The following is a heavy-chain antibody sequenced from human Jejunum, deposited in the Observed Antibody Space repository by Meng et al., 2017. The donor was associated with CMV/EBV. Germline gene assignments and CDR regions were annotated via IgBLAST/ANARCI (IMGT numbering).Heavy chain of an antibody. D-gene: IGHD3-3*01. J-gene: IGHJ4*02. V-gene: IGHV1-58*01. CDR1: GFTFSGYV. Sequence: GFTFSGYVVQWVRQARGQRLEWIGWLMPGSGNTNYAQKFRERVTITGDMSTNTAYMELSSLRFEDTAVYYCATDHIAYHHGYDGDWGQGTLVTVSS. CDR2: LMPGSGNT. CDR3: ATDHIAYHHGYDGD.